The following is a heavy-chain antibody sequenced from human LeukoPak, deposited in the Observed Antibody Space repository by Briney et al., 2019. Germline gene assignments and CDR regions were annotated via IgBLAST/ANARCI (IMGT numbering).Heavy chain of an antibody. Sequence: TSETLSLTCTVSGGSISSSSYYWGWIRQPPGKGLEWIESIYYSGSTYYNPSLKSRVTISVDTSKNQFSLKLSSVTAADTAVYYCARRMFFYGSGSYYGHFDYWGQGTLVNVSS. CDR2: IYYSGST. CDR3: ARRMFFYGSGSYYGHFDY. V-gene: IGHV4-39*01. D-gene: IGHD3-10*01. CDR1: GGSISSSSYY. J-gene: IGHJ4*02.